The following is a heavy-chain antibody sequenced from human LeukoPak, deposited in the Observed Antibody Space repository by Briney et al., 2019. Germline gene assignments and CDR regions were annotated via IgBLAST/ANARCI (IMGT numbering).Heavy chain of an antibody. J-gene: IGHJ6*03. CDR2: ISGSGDTT. Sequence: GGSLRLSSAASGFTFINYAMSWVRQAPWGSLHCVSAISGSGDTTFLADSVKGRFTTSRDNSKNTLSLQMSGLRVEDSAVYFCAKDTSAWWYHRAYMNVWGTGTTVTVSS. V-gene: IGHV3-23*01. CDR1: GFTFINYA. CDR3: AKDTSAWWYHRAYMNV. D-gene: IGHD2-15*01.